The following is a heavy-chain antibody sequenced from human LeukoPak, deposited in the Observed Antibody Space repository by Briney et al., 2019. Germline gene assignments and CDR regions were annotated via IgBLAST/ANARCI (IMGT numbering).Heavy chain of an antibody. D-gene: IGHD2-15*01. V-gene: IGHV1-69*13. Sequence: ASVKVSCKASGGTFSSYAISWVRQAPGQGLEWMGGIIPIFGTANYAQKFQGRVTITADESTSTAYMELSSLRSEDTAVYYCARDGLGLPPTHVVVAATTYNWFDPWGQGTLVTVSS. J-gene: IGHJ5*02. CDR1: GGTFSSYA. CDR2: IIPIFGTA. CDR3: ARDGLGLPPTHVVVAATTYNWFDP.